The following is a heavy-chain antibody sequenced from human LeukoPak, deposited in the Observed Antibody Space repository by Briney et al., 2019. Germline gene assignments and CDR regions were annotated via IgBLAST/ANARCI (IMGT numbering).Heavy chain of an antibody. D-gene: IGHD2-15*01. CDR3: ARDAPLYCSGGSCYRWGEVDY. J-gene: IGHJ4*02. CDR2: ISAYNGNT. CDR1: GHTFTTYG. Sequence: ASVKVSCKASGHTFTTYGLHWVRQAPGQRLEWMGWISAYNGNTNYAQKFQGRVTMTTDTSTSTAYMELRSLRSDDTAVYYCARDAPLYCSGGSCYRWGEVDYWGQGTLVTVSS. V-gene: IGHV1-18*01.